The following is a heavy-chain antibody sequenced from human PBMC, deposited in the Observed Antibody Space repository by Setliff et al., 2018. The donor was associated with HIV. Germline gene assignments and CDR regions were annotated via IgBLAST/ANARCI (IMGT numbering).Heavy chain of an antibody. V-gene: IGHV3-74*01. J-gene: IGHJ6*02. CDR1: GFTFSNYW. Sequence: PGGSLRLSCAASGFTFSNYWMHWVRQAPGKGLVWVSRINGDGSSTSYADSVKGRFTISRGNPKNMLYLQMNSLRGEDTAVYYCVRDITTCWDVWGQGTTVTVSS. CDR2: INGDGSST. D-gene: IGHD1-20*01. CDR3: VRDITTCWDV.